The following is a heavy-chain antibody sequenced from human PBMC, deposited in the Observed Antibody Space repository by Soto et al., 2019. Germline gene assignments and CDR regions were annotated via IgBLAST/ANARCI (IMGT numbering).Heavy chain of an antibody. CDR2: IYHSGST. V-gene: IGHV4-30-2*01. Sequence: QLKLQESGSGLVKPSQTLSLTCAVSGGSISSGGYSWSWIRQPPGKGLEWIGYIYHSGSTYYNPSLKSRVTISVDRSKNQFSLKLSSVTAADTAVYSCARVPDYWGQGTLVTVSS. CDR1: GGSISSGGYS. J-gene: IGHJ4*02. CDR3: ARVPDY.